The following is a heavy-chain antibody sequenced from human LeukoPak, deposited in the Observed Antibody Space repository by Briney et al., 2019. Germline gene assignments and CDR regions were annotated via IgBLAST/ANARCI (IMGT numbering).Heavy chain of an antibody. CDR3: ASIGDTITMIVVAPGAFDI. V-gene: IGHV4-39*07. CDR1: GGSISSSSYY. Sequence: PSETLSLTCTVSGGSISSSSYYWGWIRQPPGKGLEWIGSIYYSGSTYYNPSLKSRVTISVDTSKNQFSLKLSSVTAADTAVYYCASIGDTITMIVVAPGAFDIWGQGTMVTVSS. J-gene: IGHJ3*02. CDR2: IYYSGST. D-gene: IGHD3-22*01.